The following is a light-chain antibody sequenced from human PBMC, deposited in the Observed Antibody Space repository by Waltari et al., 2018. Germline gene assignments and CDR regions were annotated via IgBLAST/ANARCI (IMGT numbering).Light chain of an antibody. CDR2: ENN. Sequence: NFMLTQSHSVSESPGKTITISCTRTSGSVAGNSMQWYQQRPGSAPTPVMQENNQRPPGFPDRCSDSIDRASSAASLTISGLKTEDEADYYCQSYDNNIWLFGGGTKLTVL. CDR1: SGSVAGNS. CDR3: QSYDNNIWL. J-gene: IGLJ3*02. V-gene: IGLV6-57*03.